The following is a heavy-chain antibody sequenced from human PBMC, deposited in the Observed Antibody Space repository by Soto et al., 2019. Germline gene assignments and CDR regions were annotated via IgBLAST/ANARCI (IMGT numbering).Heavy chain of an antibody. J-gene: IGHJ2*01. V-gene: IGHV3-23*01. Sequence: EVQLLESGGGLVQPGGSLRLSCAASGFTFSRYAMNWVRQAPGKGLEWVSVISGSGGSTYYADAVKGRFTISRDNSKNTLYLQMNRLGAEDTAVYYCARRTVGWYFDLWGRGTLVTVSS. CDR3: ARRTVGWYFDL. D-gene: IGHD4-17*01. CDR1: GFTFSRYA. CDR2: ISGSGGST.